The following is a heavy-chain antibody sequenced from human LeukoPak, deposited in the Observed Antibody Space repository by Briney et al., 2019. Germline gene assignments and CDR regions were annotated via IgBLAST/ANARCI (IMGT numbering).Heavy chain of an antibody. CDR3: ARDRAADS. V-gene: IGHV4-34*01. D-gene: IGHD6-25*01. J-gene: IGHJ4*02. CDR1: GGSFSGYY. CDR2: INHSGST. Sequence: SETLSLTCAVYGGSFSGYYWSWIRQPPGKGLEWIGEINHSGSTNYNPSLKSRVTISVDTSKNQFSLKLSSVTAADTAVYYCARDRAADSWGQGTLVTVSS.